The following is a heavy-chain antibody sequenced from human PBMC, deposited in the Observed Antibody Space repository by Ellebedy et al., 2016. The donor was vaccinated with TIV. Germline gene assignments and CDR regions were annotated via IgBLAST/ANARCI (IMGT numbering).Heavy chain of an antibody. CDR2: IGPGGYDT. CDR3: ARESPDGVANN. D-gene: IGHD5-24*01. V-gene: IGHV3-23*01. Sequence: GESLKISXAASGFTFSNFAMSWVRQAPGKGLEWVSAIGPGGYDTYYADSVRGRFTISRDNSKNTLYLQMNSLKAADTAVYYCARESPDGVANNWGRGALVTVSS. CDR1: GFTFSNFA. J-gene: IGHJ4*02.